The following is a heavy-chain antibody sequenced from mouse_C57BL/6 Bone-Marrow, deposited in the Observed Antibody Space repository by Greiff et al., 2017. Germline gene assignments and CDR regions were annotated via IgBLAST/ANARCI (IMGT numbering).Heavy chain of an antibody. J-gene: IGHJ2*01. CDR3: ARWDWVDY. CDR1: GYTFTSYG. CDR2: IYIGDGYT. Sequence: VQLQQSGAELVRPGSSVKMSCKTSGYTFTSYGITWVKQRPGQGLEWIGSIYIGDGYTEYTEKFKGKATLTSDTSSSTAYMQLSSLTSEDSAIYFCARWDWVDYWGQGTTLTVSS. V-gene: IGHV1-58*01. D-gene: IGHD4-1*01.